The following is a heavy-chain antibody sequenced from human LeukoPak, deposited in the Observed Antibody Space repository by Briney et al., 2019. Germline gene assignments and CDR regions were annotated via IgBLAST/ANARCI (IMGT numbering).Heavy chain of an antibody. D-gene: IGHD1-26*01. CDR2: FDPEDGET. CDR3: ARSSGSYSDFDY. Sequence: ASVKVSCKVSGYTLTEVSMHWVRQAPGKGLEWMGGFDPEDGETTYAQKFQGRLTMTEDTSTYTAYMQLSSLRSEDTAVYYCARSSGSYSDFDYWGQGTLVTVSS. CDR1: GYTLTEVS. J-gene: IGHJ4*02. V-gene: IGHV1-24*01.